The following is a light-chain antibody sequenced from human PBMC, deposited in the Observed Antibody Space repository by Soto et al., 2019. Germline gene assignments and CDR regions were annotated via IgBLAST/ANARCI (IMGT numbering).Light chain of an antibody. CDR3: QQYGSSLPWT. CDR1: QSVSSSY. V-gene: IGKV3-20*01. Sequence: EIVLTQSPGTLSLSPGERATLSCRASQSVSSSYLAWYQQKPGQAPRLLIYGASNRATGIPDRFSGSGSGTDFTLTITRLEPEDFAVYYCQQYGSSLPWTFGQGTNVEIK. CDR2: GAS. J-gene: IGKJ1*01.